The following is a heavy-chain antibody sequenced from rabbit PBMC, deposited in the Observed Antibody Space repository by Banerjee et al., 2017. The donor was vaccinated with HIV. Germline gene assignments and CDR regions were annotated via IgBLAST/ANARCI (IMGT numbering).Heavy chain of an antibody. Sequence: QSLEESGGDLVKPGASLTLTCTASGFSFSSSYYMCWVRQAPGKGLEWIACIYGGSSGSTYYASWAKGRFTISKTSSTTVTLQMTSLTAADTATYFCARDAGYVGSNLWGPGTLVTVS. CDR1: GFSFSSSYY. V-gene: IGHV1S40*01. CDR3: ARDAGYVGSNL. CDR2: IYGGSSGST. J-gene: IGHJ4*01. D-gene: IGHD4-2*01.